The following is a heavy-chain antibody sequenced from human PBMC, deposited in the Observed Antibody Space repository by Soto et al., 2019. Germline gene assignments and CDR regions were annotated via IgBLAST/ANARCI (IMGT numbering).Heavy chain of an antibody. D-gene: IGHD3-22*01. J-gene: IGHJ4*02. CDR1: GFTFSSYA. CDR2: ISGSGGST. Sequence: EVQLLESGGGLVQPGGSLRLSCAASGFTFSSYAMSWVRQAPGKGLEWVSAISGSGGSTYYADSVKGRFTISRDNSKNTPYLQMNSLRAEDTAVYYCAKGYDSSGYYFDYWGQGTLVTVSS. V-gene: IGHV3-23*01. CDR3: AKGYDSSGYYFDY.